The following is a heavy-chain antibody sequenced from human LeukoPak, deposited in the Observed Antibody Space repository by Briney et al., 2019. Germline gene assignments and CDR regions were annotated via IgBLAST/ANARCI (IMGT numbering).Heavy chain of an antibody. CDR2: IYYSGST. Sequence: SETLSLTCTVSGGSISSSSYYWGWIRQPPGKGLEWIGSIYYSGSTYYNPSLKSRVTISVDTSKNQFSLKLSSVTAADTAVYYCARYYDKGLSWYFDLWGRGTLVTVSS. CDR3: ARYYDKGLSWYFDL. D-gene: IGHD3-22*01. J-gene: IGHJ2*01. V-gene: IGHV4-39*07. CDR1: GGSISSSSYY.